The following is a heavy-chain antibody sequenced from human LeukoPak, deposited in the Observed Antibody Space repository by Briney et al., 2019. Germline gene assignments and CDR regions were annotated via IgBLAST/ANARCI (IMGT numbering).Heavy chain of an antibody. J-gene: IGHJ4*02. Sequence: GGSLRLSCVASGFTFSRNWMSWVRQAPGKGLEGVGNIQPDGSEQYPVDSVKGRFTISRDNARNSLFLQMNSLRVEDTAVYYCARDGPVAAAGTSGFDYWGQGTLVTVSS. CDR3: ARDGPVAAAGTSGFDY. CDR2: IQPDGSEQ. D-gene: IGHD6-13*01. CDR1: GFTFSRNW. V-gene: IGHV3-7*01.